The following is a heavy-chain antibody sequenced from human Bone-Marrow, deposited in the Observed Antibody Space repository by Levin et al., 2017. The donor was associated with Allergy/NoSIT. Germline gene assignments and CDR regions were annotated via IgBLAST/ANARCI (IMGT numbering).Heavy chain of an antibody. D-gene: IGHD2-2*01. CDR2: IYSTGRA. J-gene: IGHJ4*02. CDR3: AVVPTAWFYFQY. V-gene: IGHV4-39*01. Sequence: ASETLSLTCTVSGGSISSSSWSWGWIRQPPGKGLEWIGNIYSTGRANYNPSLKSRLTISVDTSKNQFPLNLSSVTAADTAVYDCAVVPTAWFYFQYWGQGTLVTVSS. CDR1: GGSISSSSWS.